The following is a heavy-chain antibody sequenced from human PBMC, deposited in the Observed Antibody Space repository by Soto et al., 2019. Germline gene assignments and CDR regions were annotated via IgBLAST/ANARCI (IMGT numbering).Heavy chain of an antibody. CDR2: ISWDGEK. J-gene: IGHJ4*02. D-gene: IGHD3-9*01. CDR3: AQRRGDLLNGHYYFDF. CDR1: GFSLNTRGVG. V-gene: IGHV2-5*02. Sequence: QITLKESGPTLVKPTQTLTLTCTFSGFSLNTRGVGVGWIRQPPGKALEWLALISWDGEKRYRPSLKTRLTVPKDTSENQVVLTMPNMDPVDTATYYRAQRRGDLLNGHYYFDFWGQGTLVTVSS.